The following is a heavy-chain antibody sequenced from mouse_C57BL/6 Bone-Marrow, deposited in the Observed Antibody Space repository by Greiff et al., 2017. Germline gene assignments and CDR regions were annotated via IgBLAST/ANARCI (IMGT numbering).Heavy chain of an antibody. CDR3: ARTYSNYAIDY. CDR1: GFTFSDYY. D-gene: IGHD2-5*01. CDR2: ISNGGGST. Sequence: EVQGVESGGGLVQPGGSLKLSCAASGFTFSDYYMYWVRQTPEKRLEWVAYISNGGGSTYYPDTVKGRFTISRDNAKNTLYLQMSRLKSEDTAMYSCARTYSNYAIDYWGQGTSVTVSS. J-gene: IGHJ4*01. V-gene: IGHV5-12*01.